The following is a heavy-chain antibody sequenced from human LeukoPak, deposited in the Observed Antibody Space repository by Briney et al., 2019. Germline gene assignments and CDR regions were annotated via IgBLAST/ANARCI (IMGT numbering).Heavy chain of an antibody. CDR3: AKDRVFGILIGGGFDY. V-gene: IGHV3-23*01. D-gene: IGHD3-3*01. Sequence: PGGSLRLSCAASGFSFSNYAMNWVRQAPGKGLEWVSGVSGSGGSTKYADSVKGRFTISRDNSKNTLYLQMSSLRVEDTAVYYCAKDRVFGILIGGGFDYWGQGTLVTVSS. CDR2: VSGSGGST. CDR1: GFSFSNYA. J-gene: IGHJ4*02.